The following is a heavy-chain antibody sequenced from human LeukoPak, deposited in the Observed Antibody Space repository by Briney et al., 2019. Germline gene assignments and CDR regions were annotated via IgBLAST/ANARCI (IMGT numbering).Heavy chain of an antibody. D-gene: IGHD6-13*01. CDR2: MNPNRGNT. V-gene: IGHV1-8*02. Sequence: ASVKVSCKASGGTLSRYAISRVRQATGQGLEWMGWMNPNRGNTGYAQKFQGRVTMTRNTSISTAYMELSSLRSEDTAVYYCARRYSSSWYNYNYYYMDVWGKGTTVTISS. CDR3: ARRYSSSWYNYNYYYMDV. J-gene: IGHJ6*03. CDR1: GGTLSRYA.